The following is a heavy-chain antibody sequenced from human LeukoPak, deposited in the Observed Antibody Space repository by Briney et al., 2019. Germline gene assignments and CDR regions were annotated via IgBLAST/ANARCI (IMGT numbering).Heavy chain of an antibody. CDR1: GYTFTSYY. D-gene: IGHD5-18*01. CDR2: INPRGGST. J-gene: IGHJ5*02. Sequence: GASVKVSCKASGYTFTSYYMHWVRQAPGQGLEWMGLINPRGGSTSYAQKFQGRVTMTRDMSTSTVYMELSSLRFEDTAVYYCARALPHRRLMDTTMEQHWFDPWGQGTLVTVSS. CDR3: ARALPHRRLMDTTMEQHWFDP. V-gene: IGHV1-46*01.